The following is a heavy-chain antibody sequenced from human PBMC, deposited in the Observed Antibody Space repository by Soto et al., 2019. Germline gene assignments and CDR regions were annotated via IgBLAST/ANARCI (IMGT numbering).Heavy chain of an antibody. CDR1: GGSFSGYY. D-gene: IGHD2-21*02. CDR3: ARSWVVTAIPGYYGMDV. Sequence: PSETLSLTCAVYGGSFSGYYWSWIRQPPGKGLEWIGEINHSGSTNYNPSLKSRVTISVDTSKNQFSLKLSSVTAADTAVYYCARSWVVTAIPGYYGMDVWGQGTTVPVSS. CDR2: INHSGST. J-gene: IGHJ6*02. V-gene: IGHV4-34*01.